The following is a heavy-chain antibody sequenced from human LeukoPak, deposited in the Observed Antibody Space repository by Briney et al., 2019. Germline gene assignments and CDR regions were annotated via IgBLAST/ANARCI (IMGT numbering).Heavy chain of an antibody. Sequence: ASVKVSCKASGYTFTTYGINWVRQGPGQGLEWMGWISAYNGNTNYAQKLQGRVTITTDTSTSTAYMELRSLRSDDTAVYYCARDLTDILPGYYTDYWGQGTLVTVSS. V-gene: IGHV1-18*01. D-gene: IGHD3-9*01. J-gene: IGHJ4*02. CDR3: ARDLTDILPGYYTDY. CDR1: GYTFTTYG. CDR2: ISAYNGNT.